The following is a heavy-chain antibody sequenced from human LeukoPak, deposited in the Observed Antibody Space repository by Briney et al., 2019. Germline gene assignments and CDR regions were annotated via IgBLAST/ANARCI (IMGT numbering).Heavy chain of an antibody. CDR2: INHSGST. CDR3: ARYTHPASRRIAVAGMEPYYYYMDV. Sequence: SETLSLTCAVYGGSFSGYYWSWIRQPPRKGLEWIGEINHSGSTNYNPSLKSRVTISVDTSKNQFSLKLSSVTAADTAVYYCARYTHPASRRIAVAGMEPYYYYMDVWGKGTTVTISS. V-gene: IGHV4-34*01. CDR1: GGSFSGYY. J-gene: IGHJ6*03. D-gene: IGHD6-19*01.